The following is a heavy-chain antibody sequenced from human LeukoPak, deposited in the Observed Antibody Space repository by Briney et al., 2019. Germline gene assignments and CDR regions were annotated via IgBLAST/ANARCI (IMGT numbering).Heavy chain of an antibody. V-gene: IGHV1-46*01. Sequence: ASVKVSCKASGYTFTSYYMHWVRQAPGQGLEWMGIINPSGGSTNYAQKFQGRVTITADESTSTAYMELSSLRSEDTAVYYCARRAALLRLGELSLFRWGQGTLVTVSS. J-gene: IGHJ4*02. CDR1: GYTFTSYY. CDR2: INPSGGST. CDR3: ARRAALLRLGELSLFR. D-gene: IGHD3-16*02.